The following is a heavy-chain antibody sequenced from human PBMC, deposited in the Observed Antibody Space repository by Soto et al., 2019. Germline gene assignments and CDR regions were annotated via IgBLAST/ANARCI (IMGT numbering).Heavy chain of an antibody. CDR2: IYYSGST. V-gene: IGHV4-59*08. CDR3: ARHEEYSSSSFDY. CDR1: GGSISSYY. Sequence: SETLSLTCTVSGGSISSYYWSWIRQPPGKGLEWIGYIYYSGSTNYNPSLKSRVTISVDTSKNQFSLKLSSVTAADTAVYYCARHEEYSSSSFDYWGQGTLVTVSS. D-gene: IGHD6-6*01. J-gene: IGHJ4*02.